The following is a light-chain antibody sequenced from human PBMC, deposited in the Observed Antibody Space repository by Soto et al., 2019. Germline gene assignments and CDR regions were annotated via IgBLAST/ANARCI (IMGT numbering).Light chain of an antibody. CDR2: GAS. CDR1: QSINSSY. J-gene: IGKJ2*01. V-gene: IGKV3-20*01. CDR3: QQYGGSPPYT. Sequence: VLTQSPGTLSLSPGERATISCRASQSINSSYLAWYQHKPGQAPRLLFYGASSRATGIPHRFSGSASGTDFTLTISRLEPEDCGVYYCQQYGGSPPYTFGQGTWLEIK.